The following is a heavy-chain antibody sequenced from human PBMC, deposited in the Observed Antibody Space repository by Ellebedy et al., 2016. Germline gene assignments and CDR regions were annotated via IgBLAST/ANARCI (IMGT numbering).Heavy chain of an antibody. V-gene: IGHV4-39*01. D-gene: IGHD3-10*01. Sequence: SETLSLTCTVSGGSISRSTYYWGWIRQPPGKGPEWIGSIYFSGSTYYNPSLKSRVTISVDTSKKQFSLRPSSVTAAETAVYYCARHQPSYGSGSYYTNYYGMDVWGQGTTVTVSS. CDR1: GGSISRSTYY. CDR3: ARHQPSYGSGSYYTNYYGMDV. CDR2: IYFSGST. J-gene: IGHJ6*02.